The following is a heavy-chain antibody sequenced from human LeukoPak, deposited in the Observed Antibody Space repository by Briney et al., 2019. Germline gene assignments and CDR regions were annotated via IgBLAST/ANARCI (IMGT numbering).Heavy chain of an antibody. CDR2: IYHSGST. V-gene: IGHV4-30-2*01. Sequence: SETLSLTCAVSGDSISSGAYSWSWIRQPPGKGLEWIGYIYHSGSTYYNPSLKSRVTISLDRSKNQFSLKLNSVAAADTAVYYCARVRNPDSFEVWGQGTMVTVSS. J-gene: IGHJ3*01. CDR1: GDSISSGAYS. CDR3: ARVRNPDSFEV.